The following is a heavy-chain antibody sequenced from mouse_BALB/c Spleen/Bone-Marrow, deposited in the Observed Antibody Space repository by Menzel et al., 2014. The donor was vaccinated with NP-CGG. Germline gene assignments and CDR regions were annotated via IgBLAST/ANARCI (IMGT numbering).Heavy chain of an antibody. CDR3: VRDGDYRYACFTC. Sequence: EVKLVESGGGLVKPGGSLKLPCAASGFTFSDYYIYWVRQAPEKGLEWVATISDGGTYTYYPDTVKGRFTISRDNAKNNLYLQMNGLKSEDTAMYYCVRDGDYRYACFTCWGQGTLVTVSA. CDR1: GFTFSDYY. V-gene: IGHV5-4*02. J-gene: IGHJ3*01. D-gene: IGHD2-14*01. CDR2: ISDGGTYT.